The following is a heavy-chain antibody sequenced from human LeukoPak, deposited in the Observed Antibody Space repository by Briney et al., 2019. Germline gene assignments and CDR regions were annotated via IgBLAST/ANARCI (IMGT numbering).Heavy chain of an antibody. J-gene: IGHJ4*02. V-gene: IGHV1-69*13. Sequence: ASVKVSCKASGGTFGNYAISWVRQAPGQGLEWMGGIIPIFGTLNYAQKFQGRVTITADESTSTVYMGLSSLKSEDTAVYYCAGGKLFDFWSGYYPMDDSWGQGTLVTVSS. D-gene: IGHD3-3*01. CDR3: AGGKLFDFWSGYYPMDDS. CDR1: GGTFGNYA. CDR2: IIPIFGTL.